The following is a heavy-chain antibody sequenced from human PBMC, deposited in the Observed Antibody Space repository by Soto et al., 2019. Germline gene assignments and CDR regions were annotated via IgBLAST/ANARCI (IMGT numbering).Heavy chain of an antibody. CDR2: ISYDGSNK. V-gene: IGHV3-30*18. J-gene: IGHJ5*02. D-gene: IGHD6-19*01. CDR1: GFTFSSYG. Sequence: PGGSLRLSCAASGFTFSSYGMHWVRQAPGKGLEWVAVISYDGSNKYYADSVKGRFTISRDNSKNTLYLQMNSLRAEDTAVYYCAKDIGSSGASHRWGQGTLVTVSS. CDR3: AKDIGSSGASHR.